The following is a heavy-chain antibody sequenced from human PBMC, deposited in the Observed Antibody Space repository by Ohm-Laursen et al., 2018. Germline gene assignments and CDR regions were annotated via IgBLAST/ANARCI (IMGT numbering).Heavy chain of an antibody. J-gene: IGHJ4*02. Sequence: GSSVKVSCKASGYTFTSYGITWARQAPGQGLEWMGIINPSGGSTKYAQKFQGRVTMTRDTSTSTVYMEMSSLRSEDTAVYYCARDLGLVGTNWGYYFNCWGQGTLVTVSS. CDR2: INPSGGST. V-gene: IGHV1-46*01. CDR1: GYTFTSYG. CDR3: ARDLGLVGTNWGYYFNC. D-gene: IGHD7-27*01.